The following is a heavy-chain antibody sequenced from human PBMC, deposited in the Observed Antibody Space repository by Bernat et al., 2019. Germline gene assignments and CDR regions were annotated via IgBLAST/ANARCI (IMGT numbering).Heavy chain of an antibody. D-gene: IGHD2-2*01. J-gene: IGHJ6*03. V-gene: IGHV3-30*01. CDR1: GFIFSSYG. CDR3: AKDAIVVVPAASAYYYYMDV. CDR2: ISYDGSNK. Sequence: QVQLVESGGGVVQPGRSLRLSCAASGFIFSSYGMHWVRQAPGKGLEWVAVISYDGSNKYYAESLKGRFTISRDNSKNTLYLQMNSLRAEDTAVNYCAKDAIVVVPAASAYYYYMDVWGKGTTVTVSS.